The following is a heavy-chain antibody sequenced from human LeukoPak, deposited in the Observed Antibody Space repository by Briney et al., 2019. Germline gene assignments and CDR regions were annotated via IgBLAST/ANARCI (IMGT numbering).Heavy chain of an antibody. V-gene: IGHV4-39*01. D-gene: IGHD3-22*01. CDR3: ATGKFSGYYDY. Sequence: SETLSLTCSVSGGSLGSSTNYGGWVRQTPGKGMEWIGSMYYGGTTYYNPSLKSRVTLSIDTSRNQISLRLNSVTAADSAVYFCATGKFSGYYDYWGQGTLVTVAS. J-gene: IGHJ4*02. CDR1: GGSLGSSTNY. CDR2: MYYGGTT.